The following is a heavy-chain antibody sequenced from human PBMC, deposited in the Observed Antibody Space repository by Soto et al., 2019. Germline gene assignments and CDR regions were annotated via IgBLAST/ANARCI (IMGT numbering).Heavy chain of an antibody. D-gene: IGHD3-9*01. V-gene: IGHV3-21*01. Sequence: GGSLRLSCAASGFTFSSYTMNWVRQAPGKGLEWVAFITSGSDYIYYADSAKGRFTISRDDANNSLFLQMSSLRAEDTAVYYCTREHVVTIFRRGQRGSFDNWSQGTLVTVSS. J-gene: IGHJ4*02. CDR1: GFTFSSYT. CDR3: TREHVVTIFRRGQRGSFDN. CDR2: ITSGSDYI.